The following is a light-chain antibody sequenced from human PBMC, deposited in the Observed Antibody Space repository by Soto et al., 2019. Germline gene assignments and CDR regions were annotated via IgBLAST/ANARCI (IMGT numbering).Light chain of an antibody. V-gene: IGKV4-1*01. CDR3: QQYYSTPNT. J-gene: IGKJ2*01. CDR2: WAS. Sequence: DIVMTQSPDSLAVSLGERATINCKSSQSVLYSSNNNNYLAWYQQKPGQPPKLLIYWASTRESGVPDRFSGSGSGTDFTLTIRSLQAEDVAVYYCQQYYSTPNTFGQGTKLEIK. CDR1: QSVLYSSNNNNY.